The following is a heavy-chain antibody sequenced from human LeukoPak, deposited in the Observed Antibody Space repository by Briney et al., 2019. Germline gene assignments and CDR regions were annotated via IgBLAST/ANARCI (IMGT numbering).Heavy chain of an antibody. V-gene: IGHV4-39*07. Sequence: SETLSLTCSVSGGSIRSSSYYWAWIRQPPGEGLEWIGSIYSSGFTSYKPSLKSRLTISVDTSKNQFSLKLSSVTAADTAVYYCARSGGTYYYDSSGYPNIWGQGTMVTVSS. CDR2: IYSSGFT. D-gene: IGHD3-22*01. CDR1: GGSIRSSSYY. J-gene: IGHJ3*02. CDR3: ARSGGTYYYDSSGYPNI.